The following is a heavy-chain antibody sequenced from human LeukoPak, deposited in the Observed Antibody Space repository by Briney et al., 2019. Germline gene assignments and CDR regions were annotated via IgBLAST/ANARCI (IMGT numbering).Heavy chain of an antibody. Sequence: SETLSLTCTVSGGSIVSSSYYWGWIRQPPGKRLEWIGSIYYSGITYYNPSLKSRVTISVDTSKNQFSLKLTSVTAADTAVYYCARHEHDYGDSLGYYFDYWGQGTLVTVSS. J-gene: IGHJ4*02. V-gene: IGHV4-39*01. D-gene: IGHD4-17*01. CDR3: ARHEHDYGDSLGYYFDY. CDR2: IYYSGIT. CDR1: GGSIVSSSYY.